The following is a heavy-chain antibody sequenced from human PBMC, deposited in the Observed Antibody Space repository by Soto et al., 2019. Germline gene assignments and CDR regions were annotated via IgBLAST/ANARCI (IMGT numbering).Heavy chain of an antibody. D-gene: IGHD3-9*01. Sequence: EVQLLESGGGLVQPGGSLRLSCVASGFTFKKYDMRWVRQAPGKGLEWVSGISGSGAITYYADSVRGRFTISRDNSKNTLYLQLNSLGAEDTAIYYCAKDRQFRSYYESAGHYNNWGQGTLVTVSS. CDR3: AKDRQFRSYYESAGHYNN. CDR2: ISGSGAIT. J-gene: IGHJ4*02. CDR1: GFTFKKYD. V-gene: IGHV3-23*01.